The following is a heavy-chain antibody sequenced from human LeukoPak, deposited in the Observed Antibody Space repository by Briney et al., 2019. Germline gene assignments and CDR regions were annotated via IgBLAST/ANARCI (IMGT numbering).Heavy chain of an antibody. V-gene: IGHV4-59*01. Sequence: SETLSLTCTVSGGSISTYYWSWIRQPPGRGLEWIGYIYYSGSTNYNPSLKSRVTISVDTSKNQFSLKLSSVTAADTAVYYCARFGGGYGGKGFDYWGQGTLVTVSS. CDR1: GGSISTYY. J-gene: IGHJ4*02. CDR2: IYYSGST. CDR3: ARFGGGYGGKGFDY. D-gene: IGHD4-23*01.